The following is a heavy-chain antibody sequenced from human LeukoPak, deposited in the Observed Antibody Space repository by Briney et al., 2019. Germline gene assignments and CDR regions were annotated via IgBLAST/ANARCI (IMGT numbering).Heavy chain of an antibody. Sequence: SETLSLTCAVYGGSFSDYYWSWIRQPPGKGLEWIGEINHSGHTNYNPSLKSRVTISVDTSKNQFSLRIISVTAADAAVYYCARVRVAVGVDYWGQGNLVTVSS. CDR1: GGSFSDYY. CDR2: INHSGHT. D-gene: IGHD2-15*01. V-gene: IGHV4-34*01. J-gene: IGHJ4*02. CDR3: ARVRVAVGVDY.